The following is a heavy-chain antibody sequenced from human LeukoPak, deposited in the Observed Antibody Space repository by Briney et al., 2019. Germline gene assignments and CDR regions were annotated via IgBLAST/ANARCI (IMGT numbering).Heavy chain of an antibody. Sequence: PGGSLRLSCAASGFTFDDYAMHWVRQAPGKGLEWVSGISWNSGSIGYADSVKGRFTISRDNSKNTLYLQMNSLRAEDTAVYYCAKDPRPSGFDSVGHYWGQGTLVTVSS. V-gene: IGHV3-9*01. CDR1: GFTFDDYA. CDR3: AKDPRPSGFDSVGHY. J-gene: IGHJ4*02. CDR2: ISWNSGSI. D-gene: IGHD5/OR15-5a*01.